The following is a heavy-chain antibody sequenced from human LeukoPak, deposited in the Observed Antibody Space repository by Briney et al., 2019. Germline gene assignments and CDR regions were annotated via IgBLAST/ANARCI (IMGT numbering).Heavy chain of an antibody. CDR1: GFTFSSYA. CDR2: ISGSGGST. V-gene: IGHV3-23*01. CDR3: AKDLVGATSCFDY. D-gene: IGHD1-26*01. Sequence: GGSLRLSRAASGFTFSSYAISWVRQGPGKGLEWVSAISGSGGSTYYADSVKGRFTISRDNSKNTLYLQMNSLRAEDTAVYYCAKDLVGATSCFDYWGQGTLVTVSS. J-gene: IGHJ4*02.